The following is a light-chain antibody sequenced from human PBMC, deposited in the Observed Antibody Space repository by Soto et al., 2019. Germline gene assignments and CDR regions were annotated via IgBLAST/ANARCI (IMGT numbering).Light chain of an antibody. J-gene: IGLJ2*01. V-gene: IGLV2-23*01. Sequence: QSALTQPASVSGSPGQSITISCTGTSSDIGYYNLVSWYQQHPGKAPKLMIYEGRKRPSGVSNRFSGSKSGNTASLTISGLQADDEADDYCCSYAGSSVLFGGGTQLTVL. CDR2: EGR. CDR1: SSDIGYYNL. CDR3: CSYAGSSVL.